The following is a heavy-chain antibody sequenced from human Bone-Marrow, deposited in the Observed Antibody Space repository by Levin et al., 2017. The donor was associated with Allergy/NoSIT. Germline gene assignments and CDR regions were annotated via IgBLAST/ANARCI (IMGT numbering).Heavy chain of an antibody. Sequence: SAPLSLPFPFSCVPPLPPLYLSACIRTSPFPFLAWVGSLSPRGTTFYNPSLKSRVTISLATSKNQFSLKLDSVTAADTAMYICARFLVPYYFDYWGQGRLVTFSS. D-gene: IGHD2-8*02. CDR1: CVPPLPPLYL. CDR2: LSPRGTT. CDR3: ARFLVPYYFDY. J-gene: IGHJ4*02. V-gene: IGHV4-31*03.